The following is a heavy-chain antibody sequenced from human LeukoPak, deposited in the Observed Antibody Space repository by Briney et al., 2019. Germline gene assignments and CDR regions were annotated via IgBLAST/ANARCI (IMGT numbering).Heavy chain of an antibody. Sequence: GGSLRLSCVVSGFTFSSYGMHWVRQAPGKGLEWVAAISYHGSNKYYADSVKGRFTISRDNSKNTLYLQMNSLRAEDTAVYYCARGYDFWSGYYYMYYFDYWGQGTLVTVSS. CDR2: ISYHGSNK. V-gene: IGHV3-30*03. D-gene: IGHD3-3*01. CDR1: GFTFSSYG. CDR3: ARGYDFWSGYYYMYYFDY. J-gene: IGHJ4*02.